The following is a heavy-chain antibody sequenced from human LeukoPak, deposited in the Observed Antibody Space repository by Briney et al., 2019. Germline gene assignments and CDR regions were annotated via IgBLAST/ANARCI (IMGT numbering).Heavy chain of an antibody. Sequence: PGGSLRLSCAASGFTFSNHWMHWVRQVPGKGLVWVSRVDGGGSRTIYAKTVKGRFSIFRDNGENTLYLQMNSLRVEDTAVYYCARGPGSSGGAYVGDYWGHGTLVTVSS. CDR2: VDGGGSRT. J-gene: IGHJ4*01. D-gene: IGHD3-22*01. V-gene: IGHV3-74*01. CDR3: ARGPGSSGGAYVGDY. CDR1: GFTFSNHW.